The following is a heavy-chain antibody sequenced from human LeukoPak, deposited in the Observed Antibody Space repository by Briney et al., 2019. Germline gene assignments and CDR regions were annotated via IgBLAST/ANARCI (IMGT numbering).Heavy chain of an antibody. J-gene: IGHJ4*02. CDR3: AKCLGIYASNPGDY. D-gene: IGHD3-16*01. V-gene: IGHV3-23*01. Sequence: PGGSLRLSCAASGFTFSSHAMSWVRQAPGKGLEWVSAISGNGGTTYYADSVKGRFTISRDNSKNTLYLQINSLRAEDTAVYYCAKCLGIYASNPGDYWGQGTLVTVSS. CDR2: ISGNGGTT. CDR1: GFTFSSHA.